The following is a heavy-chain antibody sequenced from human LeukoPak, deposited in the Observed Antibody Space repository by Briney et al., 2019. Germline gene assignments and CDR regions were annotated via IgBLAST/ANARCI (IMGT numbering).Heavy chain of an antibody. Sequence: GGSLRLSCAASGFTFSSYAMHWVRQAPGKGLEWVAVISYDGGNKYYADSVKGRFTISRDNSKNTLYLQMNSLRAEDTAVYYCARSPPFDYWGQGTLVTVSS. CDR3: ARSPPFDY. V-gene: IGHV3-30-3*01. CDR2: ISYDGGNK. CDR1: GFTFSSYA. J-gene: IGHJ4*02.